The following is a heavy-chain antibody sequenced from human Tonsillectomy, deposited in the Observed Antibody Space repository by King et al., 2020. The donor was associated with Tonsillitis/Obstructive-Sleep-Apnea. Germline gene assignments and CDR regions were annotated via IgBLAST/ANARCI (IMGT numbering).Heavy chain of an antibody. V-gene: IGHV1-69*12. Sequence: VQLVKSGAEVKKPGSSVTVSCTSSGGTFRNFAVSWLRQAPGQGPEWMGGIIPFLGVSDYAQKFQGRVAITADVSTSTASIELSSLTSEDTAVYYCARTSVHTTNPLLVAFRIWGQGTKVTVSS. CDR3: ARTSVHTTNPLLVAFRI. CDR2: IIPFLGVS. CDR1: GGTFRNFA. D-gene: IGHD1-1*01. J-gene: IGHJ3*02.